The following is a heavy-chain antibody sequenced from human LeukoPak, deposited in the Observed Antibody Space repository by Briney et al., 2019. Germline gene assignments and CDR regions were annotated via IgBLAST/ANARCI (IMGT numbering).Heavy chain of an antibody. CDR1: GGSISSYY. J-gene: IGHJ4*02. D-gene: IGHD6-13*01. CDR2: IYYSGST. Sequence: SETLSLTCTVSGGSISSYYWSWIRQPPGKGLEWIWYIYYSGSTNYNPSLKSRVTISVDTSKNKFSLKLSSVTAADTAVYYCARDVAVSFSNPGIAAAGTLDYWGQGTLVTVSS. V-gene: IGHV4-59*12. CDR3: ARDVAVSFSNPGIAAAGTLDY.